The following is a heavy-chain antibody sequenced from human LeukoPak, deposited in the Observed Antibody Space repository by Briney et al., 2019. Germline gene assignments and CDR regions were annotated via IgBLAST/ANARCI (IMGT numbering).Heavy chain of an antibody. V-gene: IGHV3-15*07. CDR2: IKSKTDGGTT. CDR3: TTDYVTTPFDY. D-gene: IGHD4-17*01. J-gene: IGHJ4*02. CDR1: GGSFSGYY. Sequence: ETLSLTCAVYGGSFSGYYWSWIRQPPGKGLEWVGRIKSKTDGGTTDYAAPVKGRFTISRDDSKNTLYLQMNSLKTEDTAVYYCTTDYVTTPFDYWGQGTLVTVSS.